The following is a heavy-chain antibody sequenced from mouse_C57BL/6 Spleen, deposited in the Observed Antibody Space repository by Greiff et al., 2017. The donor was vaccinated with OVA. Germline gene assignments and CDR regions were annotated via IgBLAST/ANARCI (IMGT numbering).Heavy chain of an antibody. CDR2: LNPGSGGT. CDR3: ARGDDGYYIDY. V-gene: IGHV1-54*01. J-gene: IGHJ2*01. D-gene: IGHD2-3*01. Sequence: VQLQQSGAELVRPGTSVKVSCKASGYAFTNYLIEWVKQRPGQGLEWIGVLNPGSGGTNYNEKFKGKATLTADKSSSTAYMQLSSLTSEDSAVYFCARGDDGYYIDYWGQGTTLTVSS. CDR1: GYAFTNYL.